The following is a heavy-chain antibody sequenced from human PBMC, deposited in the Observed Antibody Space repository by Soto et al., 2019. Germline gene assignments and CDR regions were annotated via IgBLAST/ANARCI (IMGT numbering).Heavy chain of an antibody. V-gene: IGHV3-33*06. CDR3: SKNRQSRSYYGSAGGYNN. Sequence: AVGFKFRACGSRCVLQKQGKGLEWVAVIWYDGSNKYYADSVKGRFTISRDNSKNTLYLQMNSLRANDTAVYYCSKNRQSRSYYGSAGGYNNWGEGTLGTGSS. CDR2: IWYDGSNK. CDR1: GFKFRACG. J-gene: IGHJ4*02. D-gene: IGHD3-10*01.